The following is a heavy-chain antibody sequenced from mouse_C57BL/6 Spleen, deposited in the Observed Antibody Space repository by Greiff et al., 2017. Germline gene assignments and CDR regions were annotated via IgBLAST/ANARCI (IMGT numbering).Heavy chain of an antibody. Sequence: QVQLQQPGAELVKPGASVKLSCKASGYTFTSYWMHWVKQRPGQGLAWIGMIHPNSGSTKYNEKVKSKATLTVDKSSSTAYMQLSSLTSEDSSVYYCAIAGLYYFAYWGQGTTLTVSS. CDR1: GYTFTSYW. CDR3: AIAGLYYFAY. CDR2: IHPNSGST. J-gene: IGHJ2*01. V-gene: IGHV1-64*01.